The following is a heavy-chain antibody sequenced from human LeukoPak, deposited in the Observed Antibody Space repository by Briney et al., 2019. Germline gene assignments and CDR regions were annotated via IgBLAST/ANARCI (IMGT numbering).Heavy chain of an antibody. CDR3: ARDLNYGMDV. V-gene: IGHV3-74*01. J-gene: IGHJ6*02. Sequence: PGGSLRLSYAASGFTFSSYWMHWVRHAPGKGLVWVSLINSDGSSTSYADSVKGRFTISRDNAKNTLYLQMNSLRAEDTAVYYCARDLNYGMDVWGQGTTVTVSS. CDR2: INSDGSST. CDR1: GFTFSSYW.